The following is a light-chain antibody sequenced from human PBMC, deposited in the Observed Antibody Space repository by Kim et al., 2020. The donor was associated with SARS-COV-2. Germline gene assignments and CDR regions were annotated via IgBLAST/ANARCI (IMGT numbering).Light chain of an antibody. J-gene: IGLJ3*02. V-gene: IGLV4-69*01. CDR1: SGHSSYA. CDR3: QTWGTGIV. Sequence: GASVQLTCTLSSGHSSYAIAWHQQQPEKGPRYLMKLNSDGSHSKGDGIPDRFSGSSSGAERYLTISSLQSEDEADYYCQTWGTGIVFGGGTQLTVL. CDR2: LNSDGSH.